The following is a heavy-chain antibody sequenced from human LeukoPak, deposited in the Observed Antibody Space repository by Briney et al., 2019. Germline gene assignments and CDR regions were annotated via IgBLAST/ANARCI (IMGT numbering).Heavy chain of an antibody. CDR3: ARKDGYNYPFDY. D-gene: IGHD5-24*01. V-gene: IGHV5-10-1*01. CDR2: IDPSESYT. Sequence: GESLKISCKGSGYNFTTYWISWVRQMPGKGLEWMGRIDPSESYTNYSPSFQGHVTISADKSIRTAYLQWTSLKASDTAMYYCARKDGYNYPFDYWGQGTLVTVSS. J-gene: IGHJ4*02. CDR1: GYNFTTYW.